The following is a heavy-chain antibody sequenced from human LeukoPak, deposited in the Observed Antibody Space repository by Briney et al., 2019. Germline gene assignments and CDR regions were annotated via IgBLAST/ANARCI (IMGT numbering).Heavy chain of an antibody. Sequence: SETLSLTCTVSGGSISSGDYYWSWIRQLAGKGLEWIGRISASGRSNYNPSLKSRLTISIDTSKNQFSLMLSSVTATDTAVYYCAREFDSWGQGTLVTVSS. V-gene: IGHV4-61*02. J-gene: IGHJ4*02. CDR3: AREFDS. CDR1: GGSISSGDYY. CDR2: ISASGRS.